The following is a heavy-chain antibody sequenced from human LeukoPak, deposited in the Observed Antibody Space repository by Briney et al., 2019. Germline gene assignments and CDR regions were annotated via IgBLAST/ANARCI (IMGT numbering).Heavy chain of an antibody. V-gene: IGHV4-59*01. CDR2: IYYRGST. CDR3: ARAGQFISARPITFDY. Sequence: SETLSLTCTVSGGSISNYYWCWIRQPPGKGLEWIGYIYYRGSTNSNPSLKSRVTISLDTSKNQFSLKLSSVTAADTAVYYCARAGQFISARPITFDYWGQGSLVTVSS. J-gene: IGHJ4*02. CDR1: GGSISNYY. D-gene: IGHD6-6*01.